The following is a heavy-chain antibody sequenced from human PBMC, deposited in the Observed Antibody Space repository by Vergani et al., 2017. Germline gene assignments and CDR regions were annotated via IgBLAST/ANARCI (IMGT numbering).Heavy chain of an antibody. CDR3: ARDVGNYYGAGSYYNVY. J-gene: IGHJ4*02. CDR2: INPSGGST. Sequence: QVQLVQSGAEVKKPGASVKVSCKASGYPFTSYYMHWVRQAPGQGLEWMGIINPSGGSTSYAQKFQGRVTMTRDTSTSTVYMERSSLRSEDTAVYYCARDVGNYYGAGSYYNVYWGQGTLVTVSS. V-gene: IGHV1-46*01. D-gene: IGHD3-10*01. CDR1: GYPFTSYY.